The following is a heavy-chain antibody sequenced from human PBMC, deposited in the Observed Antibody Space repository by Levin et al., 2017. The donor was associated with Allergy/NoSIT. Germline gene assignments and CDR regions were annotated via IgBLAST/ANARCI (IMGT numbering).Heavy chain of an antibody. CDR1: GFTFSDHY. J-gene: IGHJ4*02. D-gene: IGHD2-2*01. V-gene: IGHV3-72*01. Sequence: SGESLKISCAASGFTFSDHYMEWVRQAPGKGLEWVARIRNKDNSYTTEYAESVKGRFTVSRDESRSSLYVQMNSLKTEDTAVYYCTRTSVGKPFDFWGQGTLVTVSS. CDR2: IRNKDNSYTT. CDR3: TRTSVGKPFDF.